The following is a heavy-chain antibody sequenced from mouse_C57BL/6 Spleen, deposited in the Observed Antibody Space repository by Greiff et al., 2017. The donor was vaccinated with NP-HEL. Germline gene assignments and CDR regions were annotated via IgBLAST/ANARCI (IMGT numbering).Heavy chain of an antibody. CDR2: INPGSGGT. Sequence: VQLQQSGAELVRPGTSVKVSCKASGYAFTNYLIEWVKQRPGQGLEWIGVINPGSGGTNYNEKFKGKATLTADKSSSTAYMQLSSLTSEDSAVYFSARGDGYYDAMDYWGQGTSVTVAS. D-gene: IGHD2-3*01. J-gene: IGHJ4*01. V-gene: IGHV1-54*01. CDR1: GYAFTNYL. CDR3: ARGDGYYDAMDY.